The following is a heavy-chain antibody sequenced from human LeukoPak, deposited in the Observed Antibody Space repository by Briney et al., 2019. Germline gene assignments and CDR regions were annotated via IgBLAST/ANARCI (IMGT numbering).Heavy chain of an antibody. Sequence: SETLSLTRTVSGGSISSSSYYWGWIRQPPGKGLEWIGSIYYSGSTYYNPSLKSRVTISVDTSKNQFSLKLSSVTAADTAVYYCARYDYDILTGYQTTFDYWGQGTLVTVSS. D-gene: IGHD3-9*01. CDR2: IYYSGST. CDR3: ARYDYDILTGYQTTFDY. J-gene: IGHJ4*02. V-gene: IGHV4-39*01. CDR1: GGSISSSSYY.